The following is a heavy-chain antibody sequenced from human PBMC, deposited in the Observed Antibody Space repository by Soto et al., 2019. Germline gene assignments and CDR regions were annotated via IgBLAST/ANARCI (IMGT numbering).Heavy chain of an antibody. CDR2: IIPIFGTA. J-gene: IGHJ4*02. V-gene: IGHV1-69*01. Sequence: QVQLVQSGAEVKKPGSSVKVSCTASGGTFSSYAISWVRQAPGQGLEWMGGIIPIFGTANYAQKFQGRVTITADESTITAYMELSSLRSEDTDVYDCARGPPFSAASFDYWGQGTLVTVSS. D-gene: IGHD2-2*01. CDR3: ARGPPFSAASFDY. CDR1: GGTFSSYA.